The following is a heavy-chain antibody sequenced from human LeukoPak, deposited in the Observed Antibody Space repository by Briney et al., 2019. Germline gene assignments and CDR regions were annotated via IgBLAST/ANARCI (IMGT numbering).Heavy chain of an antibody. CDR2: IYPSGST. CDR3: ARDQYLAVLTGDRRYYFDY. J-gene: IGHJ4*02. Sequence: SETLSLTCTVSGYSISSGYYWGWIRQPPGKGLEWVASIYPSGSTYYNPSLRSRVTISVDTSNNQFFLNLNSVTAADTADYYCARDQYLAVLTGDRRYYFDYWGQGALVTVSS. CDR1: GYSISSGYY. V-gene: IGHV4-38-2*02. D-gene: IGHD3-9*01.